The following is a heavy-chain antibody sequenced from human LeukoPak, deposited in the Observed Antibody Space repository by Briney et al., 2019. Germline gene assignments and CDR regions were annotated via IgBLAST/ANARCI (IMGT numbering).Heavy chain of an antibody. CDR1: GGSISSYY. CDR2: IYTSGST. Sequence: SETLSLTCTVSGGSISSYYWSWIRQPAGKGLEWIGRIYTSGSTNYNPSLKSRVTMSVDTSKNQFCLKLSSVTAADTAVYYCARDMRLSSSSTGTFDYWGQGTLVTVSS. J-gene: IGHJ4*02. CDR3: ARDMRLSSSSTGTFDY. D-gene: IGHD6-6*01. V-gene: IGHV4-4*07.